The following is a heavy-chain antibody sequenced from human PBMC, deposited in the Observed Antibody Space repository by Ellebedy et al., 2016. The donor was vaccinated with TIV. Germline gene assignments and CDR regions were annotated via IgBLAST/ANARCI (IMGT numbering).Heavy chain of an antibody. CDR2: IRSSSSNI. CDR3: ATLSIAVTGQGWGRHFDY. Sequence: GESLKISCAASGFTFSFYSMNWVRQAPGKGLEWVSSIRSSSSNIYYADSVKGRFTISRDNAKNSLYLQMSSLRAEDTAVYYCATLSIAVTGQGWGRHFDYWGQGTLVTVSA. D-gene: IGHD6-19*01. CDR1: GFTFSFYS. V-gene: IGHV3-21*04. J-gene: IGHJ4*02.